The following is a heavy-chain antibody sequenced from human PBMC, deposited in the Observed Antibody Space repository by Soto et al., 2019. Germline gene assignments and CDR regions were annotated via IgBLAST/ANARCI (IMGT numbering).Heavy chain of an antibody. CDR3: ARTFRSATGPYDP. Sequence: SETLSLTCGVSGGSISSGGFSWSWIRQPPGKGLEWIGYIYHNGNTYYSPSLRSRVTISVDMSKNQFSLKLRSVTAADTAVYYCARTFRSATGPYDPCGQAPLVTVSS. D-gene: IGHD3-3*01. V-gene: IGHV4-30-2*01. CDR2: IYHNGNT. J-gene: IGHJ5*02. CDR1: GGSISSGGFS.